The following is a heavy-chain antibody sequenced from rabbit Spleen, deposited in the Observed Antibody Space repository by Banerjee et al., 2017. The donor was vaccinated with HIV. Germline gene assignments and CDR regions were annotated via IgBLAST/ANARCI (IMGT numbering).Heavy chain of an antibody. D-gene: IGHD6-1*01. CDR3: VRDDAGYADIGWGYYFNL. V-gene: IGHV1S45*01. Sequence: QEQLEESGGDLVKPEGSLTLTCTASGFSFSNGYWICWVRQAPGKGLEWIACISTSSNSPYYVNWARGRFTVSRTSSTVTLQMTSLTAADTATYFCVRDDAGYADIGWGYYFNLWGPGTLVTVS. CDR1: GFSFSNGYW. J-gene: IGHJ4*01. CDR2: ISTSSNSP.